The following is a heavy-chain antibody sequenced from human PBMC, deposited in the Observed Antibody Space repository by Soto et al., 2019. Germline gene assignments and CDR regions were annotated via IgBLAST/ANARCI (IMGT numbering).Heavy chain of an antibody. CDR3: ARADSSGYHSHYYYGMDV. J-gene: IGHJ6*02. Sequence: QVQLQEPGPGLVKPSETLSLTCTVSGGSISSYYWSWIRQPPGKGLEWIGYIYYSGSTNYNPSLKSRVTISVDTSKNQFSLKLSSVTAADTAVYYCARADSSGYHSHYYYGMDVWGQGTTVTVSS. CDR1: GGSISSYY. V-gene: IGHV4-59*01. CDR2: IYYSGST. D-gene: IGHD3-22*01.